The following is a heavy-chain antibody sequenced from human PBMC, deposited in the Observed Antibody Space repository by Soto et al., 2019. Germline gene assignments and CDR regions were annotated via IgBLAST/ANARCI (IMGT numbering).Heavy chain of an antibody. V-gene: IGHV4-31*03. CDR2: SYYSGST. J-gene: IGHJ4*02. CDR3: VATTVTRISLDY. Sequence: QVQLRESGPGLVKPSQTLSLTCTVSGGSISNDNFYWTWIRQHPGKGLEWIGSSYYSGSTYYNPSLKSRFSISVDTSKNQFSLKLSSVTAADTAVYYCVATTVTRISLDYWGQGTLVTVYS. CDR1: GGSISNDNFY. D-gene: IGHD4-17*01.